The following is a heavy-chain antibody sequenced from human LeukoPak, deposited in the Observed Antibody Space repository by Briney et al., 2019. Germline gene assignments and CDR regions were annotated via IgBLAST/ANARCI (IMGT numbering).Heavy chain of an antibody. CDR1: GFTFSSYA. J-gene: IGHJ5*02. CDR3: AKDTAMVTNWFDP. Sequence: GGSLRLSCAASGFTFSSYAMSWVRQAPGKGLEWVSAISGSGGSIYYADYVKGRFTISRDNSKNTLYLQMNSLRAEDTAVYYCAKDTAMVTNWFDPWGQGTLVTVSS. D-gene: IGHD5-18*01. CDR2: ISGSGGSI. V-gene: IGHV3-23*01.